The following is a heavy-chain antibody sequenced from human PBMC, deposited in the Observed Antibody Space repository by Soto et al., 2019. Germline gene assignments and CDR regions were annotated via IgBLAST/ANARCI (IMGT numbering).Heavy chain of an antibody. Sequence: SQTLSLTCAISGDSVSSNSAAWNWIRQSPSRGLEWLGRTYYRSKWYNDYAVSVKSRITINPDTSKNQFSLQLNSVTPEDTAVYYCARDLATATPLNRIAVAGTTLDYWGQGTLVTVSS. J-gene: IGHJ4*02. D-gene: IGHD6-19*01. CDR3: ARDLATATPLNRIAVAGTTLDY. CDR1: GDSVSSNSAA. V-gene: IGHV6-1*01. CDR2: TYYRSKWYN.